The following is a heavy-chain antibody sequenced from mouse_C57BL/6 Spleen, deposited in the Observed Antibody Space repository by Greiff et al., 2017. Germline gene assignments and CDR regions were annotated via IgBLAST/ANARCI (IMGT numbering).Heavy chain of an antibody. CDR3: TRSGNDGYSFAY. CDR2: IDPETGGT. D-gene: IGHD2-3*01. Sequence: QVQLKQSGAELVRPGASVTLSCKASGYTFTDYEMHWVKQTPVHGLEWIGAIDPETGGTAYNQKFKGKAILTADKSSSTAYMELRSLTSEDSAVYYCTRSGNDGYSFAYWGQGTLVTVSA. J-gene: IGHJ3*01. V-gene: IGHV1-15*01. CDR1: GYTFTDYE.